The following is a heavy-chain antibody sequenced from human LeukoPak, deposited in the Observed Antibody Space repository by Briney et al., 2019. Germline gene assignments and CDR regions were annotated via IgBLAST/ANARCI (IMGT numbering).Heavy chain of an antibody. CDR3: ARNYYDSSVCLTSFDP. Sequence: GGSLRLSCAASGFTFSTYSMNWVRQAPGRGLEWVSSITSSSSYIYYADSVKGRFSISRDNAKNSLYLQMNSLRAEDTAVYYCARNYYDSSVCLTSFDPWGQGTLVTVSS. CDR1: GFTFSTYS. D-gene: IGHD3-22*01. CDR2: ITSSSSYI. J-gene: IGHJ5*02. V-gene: IGHV3-21*01.